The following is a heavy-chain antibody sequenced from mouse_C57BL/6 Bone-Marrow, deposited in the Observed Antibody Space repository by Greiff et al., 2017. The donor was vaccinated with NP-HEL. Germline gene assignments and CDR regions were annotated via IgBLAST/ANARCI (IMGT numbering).Heavy chain of an antibody. V-gene: IGHV2-5*01. Sequence: QVQLKQSGPGLVQPSQSLSITCTVSGFSLTSYGVHWVRQSPGKGLEWLGVIWRGGSTDYNAAFMSRLSITKDNSKSQVFFKMNSLQADDTAIYYCAKALYYYGSPPAGYFDVWGTGTTVTVSS. CDR2: IWRGGST. CDR1: GFSLTSYG. D-gene: IGHD1-1*01. CDR3: AKALYYYGSPPAGYFDV. J-gene: IGHJ1*03.